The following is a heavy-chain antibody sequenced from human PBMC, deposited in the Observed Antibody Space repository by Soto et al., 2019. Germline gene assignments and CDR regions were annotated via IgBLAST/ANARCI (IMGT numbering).Heavy chain of an antibody. J-gene: IGHJ6*02. Sequence: GGSLRLSCAASGFTFSSYWMHWVRQAPGKGLVWVSRINSDGSSTSYADSVKGRFTISRGNAKNTLYLQMNSLRAEDTAVYYCARRESLGYCSSTSCSGPYYYYGMDVWGQGTTVTVSS. CDR2: INSDGSST. D-gene: IGHD2-2*01. V-gene: IGHV3-74*01. CDR1: GFTFSSYW. CDR3: ARRESLGYCSSTSCSGPYYYYGMDV.